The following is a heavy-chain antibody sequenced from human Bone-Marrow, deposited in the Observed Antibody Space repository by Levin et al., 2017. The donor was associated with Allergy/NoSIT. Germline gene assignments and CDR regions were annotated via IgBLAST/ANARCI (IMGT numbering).Heavy chain of an antibody. CDR1: GFTFSSYA. D-gene: IGHD1-1*01. CDR3: ARRTTVRGRFDY. Sequence: PGGSLRLSCAASGFTFSSYAMHWVRQAPGKGLEWVAVISSDGSNKYYADSVKGRFTISRDNSKNTLYLQMNSLRAEDTAVYYCARRTTVRGRFDYWGQGTLVTVSA. J-gene: IGHJ4*02. CDR2: ISSDGSNK. V-gene: IGHV3-30-3*01.